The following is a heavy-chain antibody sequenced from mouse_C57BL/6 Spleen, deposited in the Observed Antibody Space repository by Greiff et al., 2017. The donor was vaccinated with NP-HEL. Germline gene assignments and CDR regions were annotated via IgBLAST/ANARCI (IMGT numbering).Heavy chain of an antibody. CDR1: GYSFTGYY. CDR2: INPSTGGT. Sequence: EVQLQQSGPELVKPGASVKISCKASGYSFTGYYMNWVKQSPEKSLEWIGEINPSTGGTTYNQKFKAKATLTVDKSSSTAYMQLKSLTSEDSAVYYCARWTDYGPYYYAMDYWGQGTSVTVSS. D-gene: IGHD1-1*02. V-gene: IGHV1-42*01. CDR3: ARWTDYGPYYYAMDY. J-gene: IGHJ4*01.